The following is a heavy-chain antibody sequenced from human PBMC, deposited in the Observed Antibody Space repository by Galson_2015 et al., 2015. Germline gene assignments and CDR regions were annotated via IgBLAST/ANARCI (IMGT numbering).Heavy chain of an antibody. CDR1: GFTFSSYR. Sequence: SLRLSCAASGFTFSSYRMNWVRQAPGKGLEWVSSISSSSSYIYYADSVKGRFTISRDNAKNSLYLQMNSLRAEDTAVYYCARERTYYYGSGITGVEYGMDVWGQGTTVTVSS. J-gene: IGHJ6*02. D-gene: IGHD3-10*01. V-gene: IGHV3-21*01. CDR3: ARERTYYYGSGITGVEYGMDV. CDR2: ISSSSSYI.